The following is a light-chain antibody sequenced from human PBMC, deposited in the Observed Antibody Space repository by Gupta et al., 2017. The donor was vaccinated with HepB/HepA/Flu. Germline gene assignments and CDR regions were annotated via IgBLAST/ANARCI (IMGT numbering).Light chain of an antibody. J-gene: IGLJ2*01. V-gene: IGLV3-21*04. Sequence: SYVLTQPPSVSVAPGKTASITCGGNNIGTKGVHWYQQMPGQAPVMDIYNDSDRPSGIPERFSGSNSGSTATLTISRVEAGDEAEYYCQVWDSSDDSAVFGGGTKLTVL. CDR1: NIGTKG. CDR2: NDS. CDR3: QVWDSSDDSAV.